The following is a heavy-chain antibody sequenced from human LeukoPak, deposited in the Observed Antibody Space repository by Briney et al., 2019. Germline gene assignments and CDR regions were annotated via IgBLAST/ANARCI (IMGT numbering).Heavy chain of an antibody. J-gene: IGHJ4*02. V-gene: IGHV4-39*01. D-gene: IGHD2-15*01. CDR3: VVVVAATIDY. CDR2: IYYSGST. CDR1: GGSISGSSYY. Sequence: SETLSLTCTVSGGSISGSSYYWGWIRQPPGKGLEWIGSIYYSGSTYYNPSLKSRVTISVDTSKNQFSLKLNSVTATDTAVYYCVVVVAATIDYWGQGTLVTVSS.